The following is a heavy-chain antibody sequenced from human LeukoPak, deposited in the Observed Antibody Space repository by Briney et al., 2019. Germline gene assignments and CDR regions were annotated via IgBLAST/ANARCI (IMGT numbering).Heavy chain of an antibody. J-gene: IGHJ6*02. D-gene: IGHD3-3*01. CDR1: GGSFSGYY. Sequence: SETLSLTCAVYGGSFSGYYWSWIRQPPGKGLEWIGYIYYSGSTNYNPSLKSRVTISVDTSKNQFSLKLSSVTAADTAVYYCARGVYYDFWSGVAYYYYGMDVWGQGTTVTVSS. V-gene: IGHV4-59*01. CDR3: ARGVYYDFWSGVAYYYYGMDV. CDR2: IYYSGST.